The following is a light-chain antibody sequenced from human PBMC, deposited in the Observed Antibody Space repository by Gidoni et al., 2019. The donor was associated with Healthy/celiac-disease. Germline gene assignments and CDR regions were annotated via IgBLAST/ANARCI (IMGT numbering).Light chain of an antibody. V-gene: IGKV2-28*01. J-gene: IGKJ2*02. CDR1: QSLLHSNGYNC. Sequence: DIVMTQSPLSLPVTPGEPASISCRSSQSLLHSNGYNCLDWYLQKPGQSPQLLIYLGSNRASGVPDRFSGSGSGTDFTLKISRVEAEDVGVYYCMQALQTPPWTFGQGTKLEIK. CDR2: LGS. CDR3: MQALQTPPWT.